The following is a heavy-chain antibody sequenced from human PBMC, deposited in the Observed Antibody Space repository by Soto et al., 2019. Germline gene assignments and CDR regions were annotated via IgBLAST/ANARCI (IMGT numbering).Heavy chain of an antibody. Sequence: QVHLVQSGAELKKPGASVKVSCKASGYSFTSYGISWVRQAPGQGLQWMGRISTFNGDTNYAQNVQGRVTMTTDTSTTTTYMELRSLRPDDTAVYYCARDAPQYGMDVWGQGTTVTVSS. V-gene: IGHV1-18*01. CDR2: ISTFNGDT. J-gene: IGHJ6*02. CDR1: GYSFTSYG. CDR3: ARDAPQYGMDV.